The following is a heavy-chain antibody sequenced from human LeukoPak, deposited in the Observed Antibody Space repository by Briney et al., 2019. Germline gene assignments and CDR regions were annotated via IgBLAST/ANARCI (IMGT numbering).Heavy chain of an antibody. Sequence: PSETLSLTCTVSGGSISSGGYYWSWIRQHPGKGLEWIGYIYYSGSTYYNPSLKSRVTISVDTSKNQFSLKLSSVTAADTAVYYCAKALRGYDFWSGPFPSLNYWGQGILVTVSS. J-gene: IGHJ4*02. CDR1: GGSISSGGYY. V-gene: IGHV4-31*03. CDR2: IYYSGST. CDR3: AKALRGYDFWSGPFPSLNY. D-gene: IGHD3-3*01.